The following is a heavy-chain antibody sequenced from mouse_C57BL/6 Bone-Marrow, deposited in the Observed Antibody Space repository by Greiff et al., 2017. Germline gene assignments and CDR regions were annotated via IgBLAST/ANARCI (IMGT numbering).Heavy chain of an antibody. D-gene: IGHD1-1*01. V-gene: IGHV1-69*01. J-gene: IGHJ4*01. CDR2: IDPSDSYT. Sequence: QVQLQQPGAELVMPGASVKLSCKASGYTFTSYWMHWVKQRPGQGLEWIGEIDPSDSYTNYTQKFKGKSTLTVDKSSSTAYMQLSSLTSEDSAVXYCARDCSSWFYAMDYWGQGTSVTVSS. CDR1: GYTFTSYW. CDR3: ARDCSSWFYAMDY.